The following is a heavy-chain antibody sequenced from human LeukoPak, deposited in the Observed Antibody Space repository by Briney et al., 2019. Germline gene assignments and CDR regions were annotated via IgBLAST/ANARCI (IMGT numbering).Heavy chain of an antibody. CDR3: AKDGERSLEWSPPLGY. D-gene: IGHD3-3*01. CDR1: GFTFSSYA. V-gene: IGHV3-23*01. J-gene: IGHJ4*02. Sequence: GALRLSCAASGFTFSSYAMSWVRQAPGKGLEWVSAISGSGGSTYYADSVKGRITISRDNSKNMLYLEMNSLRAEDTAVYYCAKDGERSLEWSPPLGYWGQGTLVTVSS. CDR2: ISGSGGST.